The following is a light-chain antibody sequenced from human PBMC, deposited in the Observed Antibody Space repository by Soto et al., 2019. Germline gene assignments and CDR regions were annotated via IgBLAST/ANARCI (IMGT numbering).Light chain of an antibody. Sequence: DIQVTQSPSSVSASVGDRFTITCRASQDIAGFLAWYQHNSGRAPELLIRPASSLQSGVPSRFSGSGSGTDFTLTINSLQPEDSATYYCQQAYSFPITFGQGTRLEI. V-gene: IGKV1D-12*01. J-gene: IGKJ5*01. CDR1: QDIAGF. CDR2: PAS. CDR3: QQAYSFPIT.